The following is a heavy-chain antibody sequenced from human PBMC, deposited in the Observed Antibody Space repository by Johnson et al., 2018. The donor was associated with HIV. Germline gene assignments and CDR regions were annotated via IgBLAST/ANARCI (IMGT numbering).Heavy chain of an antibody. Sequence: VQLVESGGGLVQPGGYLRLSCAASGFTVSSSYMSWVRQAPGKGLEWVSVIYSAGSTYYADSVKGRFTISRDNSKNTLYLQMNSLRGEDKAVYYCARECEPAGLAFDIWGQGTMVTVSS. V-gene: IGHV3-66*02. D-gene: IGHD1-14*01. J-gene: IGHJ3*02. CDR3: ARECEPAGLAFDI. CDR1: GFTVSSSY. CDR2: IYSAGST.